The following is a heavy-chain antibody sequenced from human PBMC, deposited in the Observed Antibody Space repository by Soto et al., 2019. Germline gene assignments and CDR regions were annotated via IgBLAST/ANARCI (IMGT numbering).Heavy chain of an antibody. CDR3: AREPWWLRLADDDFDI. CDR1: GYTFTSYG. J-gene: IGHJ3*02. D-gene: IGHD5-12*01. CDR2: ISAYNGNT. Sequence: QVQLVQSGAEVKKPGASVKVSCKASGYTFTSYGISWGRQAPGQGLEWMGWISAYNGNTNYAQKLQGRVTMTTDTSTSTAYRELRSLRADDTAVYYCAREPWWLRLADDDFDIWGQGTMVTVSS. V-gene: IGHV1-18*01.